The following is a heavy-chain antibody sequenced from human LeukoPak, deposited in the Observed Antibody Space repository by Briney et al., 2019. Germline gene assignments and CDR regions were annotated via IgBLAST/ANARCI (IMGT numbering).Heavy chain of an antibody. CDR3: AKGGDGYNYYFDY. D-gene: IGHD5-24*01. Sequence: GGSLRLSCAASGITFRNYGMHWVRQAPGKGLEWVAVIWYDGSNKDYEDSVKGRFTVSRDNSRNTLFLQMNSLRVEDTAVYYCAKGGDGYNYYFDYWGQETLVTVSS. CDR2: IWYDGSNK. J-gene: IGHJ4*02. V-gene: IGHV3-33*06. CDR1: GITFRNYG.